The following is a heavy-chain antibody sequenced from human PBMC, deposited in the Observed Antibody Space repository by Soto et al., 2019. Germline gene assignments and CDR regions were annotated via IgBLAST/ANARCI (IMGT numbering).Heavy chain of an antibody. CDR1: GDSVTSGDYY. CDR3: ARITVDTCMNYWFEP. Sequence: PSETLSLTCTVSGDSVTSGDYYWTWIRQPPGKGLEWIGYIYYSGNTNYSPSLKSRVAISLDTSHNQFSLKLSSVTAADTAVYFCARITVDTCMNYWFEPWGQGTLVTVSS. J-gene: IGHJ5*01. D-gene: IGHD2-8*01. CDR2: IYYSGNT. V-gene: IGHV4-61*08.